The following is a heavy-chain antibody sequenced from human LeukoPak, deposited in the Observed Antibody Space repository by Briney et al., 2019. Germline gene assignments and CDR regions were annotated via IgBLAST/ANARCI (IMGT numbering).Heavy chain of an antibody. CDR1: GVSISTSTYY. J-gene: IGHJ5*02. V-gene: IGHV4-39*01. CDR2: IHYSGST. CDR3: ASHDSGGYSAGGVNWFDP. Sequence: SETLSLTCTVSGVSISTSTYYCGWIRQPPGKGLEWIGSIHYSGSTYDNPSLKSRVTISVDTSKNQFSLKLSSVTAADTAVYYCASHDSGGYSAGGVNWFDPWGQGTLVTVSS. D-gene: IGHD1-26*01.